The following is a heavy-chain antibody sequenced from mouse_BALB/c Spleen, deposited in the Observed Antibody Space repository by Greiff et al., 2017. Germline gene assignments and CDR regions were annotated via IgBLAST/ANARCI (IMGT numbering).Heavy chain of an antibody. CDR2: IFPGSGNT. D-gene: IGHD2-1*01. CDR3: ASTFNYYGNYAMDY. V-gene: IGHV1-66*01. J-gene: IGHJ4*01. CDR1: GYSFTSYY. Sequence: VQLQQSGPELVKPGASVKISCKASGYSFTSYYIHWVKQRPGQGLEWIGWIFPGSGNTKYNEKFKGKATLTADTSSSTAYMQLSSLTSEDSAVYFCASTFNYYGNYAMDYWGQGTSVTVSS.